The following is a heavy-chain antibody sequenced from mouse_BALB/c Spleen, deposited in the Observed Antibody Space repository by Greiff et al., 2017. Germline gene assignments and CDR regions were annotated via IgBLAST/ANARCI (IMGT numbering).Heavy chain of an antibody. D-gene: IGHD4-1*01. Sequence: VQLKESGAELVKPGASVKLSCTASGFNIKDTYMHWVKQRPEQGLEWIGRIDPANGNTKYDPKFQGKATITADTSSNTAYLQLSSLTSEDTAVYYCAPNWDWYFDVWGAGTTVTVSS. J-gene: IGHJ1*01. CDR2: IDPANGNT. CDR1: GFNIKDTY. V-gene: IGHV14-3*02. CDR3: APNWDWYFDV.